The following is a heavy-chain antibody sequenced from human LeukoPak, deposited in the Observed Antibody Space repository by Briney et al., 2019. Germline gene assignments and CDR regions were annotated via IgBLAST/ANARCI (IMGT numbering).Heavy chain of an antibody. CDR3: AKDSKRLEWLSRDYYYYMDV. Sequence: ASVKVSCKVSGYTLTELSMHWVRQAPGKGLEWMGGFDPEDGETIYAQKFQGRVTMTEDTSTDTAYMELSSLRSEDTAVYYCAKDSKRLEWLSRDYYYYMDVWGKGTTVTVSS. D-gene: IGHD3-3*01. V-gene: IGHV1-24*01. CDR2: FDPEDGET. J-gene: IGHJ6*03. CDR1: GYTLTELS.